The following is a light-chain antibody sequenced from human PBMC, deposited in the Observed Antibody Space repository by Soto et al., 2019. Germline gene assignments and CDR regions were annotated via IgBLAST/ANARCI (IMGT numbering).Light chain of an antibody. Sequence: AIRMTQSPSSLSASPGDRVTITCRASQDISSYLAWYQHKPGKAPKLLVYAASTLQSGVPSRFSGSGSGTDFRLTISSLQPEDFATYYCQQSSTIPRTFGQGTKVDLK. J-gene: IGKJ1*01. CDR2: AAS. V-gene: IGKV1-8*01. CDR1: QDISSY. CDR3: QQSSTIPRT.